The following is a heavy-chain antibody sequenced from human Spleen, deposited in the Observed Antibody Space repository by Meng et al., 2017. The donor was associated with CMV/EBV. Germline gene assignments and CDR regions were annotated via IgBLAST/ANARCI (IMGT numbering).Heavy chain of an antibody. CDR2: MNPNSGNT. CDR3: ARAGDKARGRGYKEFDP. Sequence: ASVQVSCKASGYTFTSYDINWVRQATGQGLEGRGWMNPNSGNTGYAQKFQGRVTMTRNTSISTAYMELNSLRPEDTAVYYCARAGDKARGRGYKEFDPWGQGTLVTVSS. CDR1: GYTFTSYD. D-gene: IGHD5-24*01. J-gene: IGHJ5*02. V-gene: IGHV1-8*01.